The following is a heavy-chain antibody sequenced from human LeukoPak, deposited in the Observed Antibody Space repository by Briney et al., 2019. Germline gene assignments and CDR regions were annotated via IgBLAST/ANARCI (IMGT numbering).Heavy chain of an antibody. CDR3: ARHRIYDSSGYPFDY. CDR1: GGSVSSSSYY. Sequence: SETLSLTCTVSGGSVSSSSYYWGSIRQPPGKGLEGMGGIYYSGSTYYNPSLKSRVTISVDTSKNQFSLKLSSVTAADTAVYYCARHRIYDSSGYPFDYWRQGTLVTGSS. CDR2: IYYSGST. V-gene: IGHV4-39*01. J-gene: IGHJ4*02. D-gene: IGHD3-22*01.